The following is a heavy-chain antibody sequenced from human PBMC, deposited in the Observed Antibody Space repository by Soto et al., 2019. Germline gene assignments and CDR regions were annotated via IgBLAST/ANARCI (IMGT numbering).Heavy chain of an antibody. CDR2: IYYSGST. CDR1: GGSISSGVYY. V-gene: IGHV4-31*03. D-gene: IGHD5-12*01. CDR3: ARGSLGKISGYDHGWEFGYYYYGMDV. J-gene: IGHJ6*02. Sequence: PSETLSLTCTVSGGSISSGVYYWSWIRQHPGKGLEWIGYIYYSGSTYYNPSLKSRVTISVDTSKNQFSLKLSSVTAADTAVYYCARGSLGKISGYDHGWEFGYYYYGMDVWGQGTTVTVSS.